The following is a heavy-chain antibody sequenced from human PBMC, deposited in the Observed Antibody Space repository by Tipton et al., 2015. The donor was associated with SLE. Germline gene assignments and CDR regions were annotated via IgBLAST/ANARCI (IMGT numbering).Heavy chain of an antibody. CDR1: GGSISSSNW. Sequence: TLSLTCAVSGGSISSSNWWSWVRQPPGKGLEWIGEIYHSGSTYYNPSLKSRVTISVDRSKNQFSLKLSSVTAADTAVYYCARVRNFYNWFDPWGQGTLVTVSS. CDR3: ARVRNFYNWFDP. D-gene: IGHD2/OR15-2a*01. V-gene: IGHV4-4*02. CDR2: IYHSGST. J-gene: IGHJ5*02.